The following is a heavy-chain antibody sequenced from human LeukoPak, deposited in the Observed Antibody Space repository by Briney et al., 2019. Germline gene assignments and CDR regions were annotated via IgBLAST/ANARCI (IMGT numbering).Heavy chain of an antibody. D-gene: IGHD3-16*01. V-gene: IGHV4-59*01. J-gene: IGHJ4*02. CDR3: ARLLYRSGLDY. CDR1: GGSISSYY. Sequence: SETLSLTCTVSGGSISSYYWSWIRQPPGKGLEWIGYMYYSGSTNYNPSLKSRVTISVDTSKNQFSLKLSSVTAADTAVYYCARLLYRSGLDYWGQGTLVTVSS. CDR2: MYYSGST.